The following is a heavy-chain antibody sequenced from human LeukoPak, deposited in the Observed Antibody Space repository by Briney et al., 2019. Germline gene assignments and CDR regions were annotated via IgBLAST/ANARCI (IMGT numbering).Heavy chain of an antibody. D-gene: IGHD6-19*01. CDR2: INPNSGGT. J-gene: IGHJ4*02. V-gene: IGHV1-2*02. CDR1: GYTFTGYY. CDR3: ARGDQQWLTPFDY. Sequence: GASVKVSCKASGYTFTGYYMHWVRQAPGQGLEWMGWINPNSGGTNYAQEFQGRVTMTRDTSISTAYMELSRLRSDDTAVYYCARGDQQWLTPFDYWAQETLVTVSS.